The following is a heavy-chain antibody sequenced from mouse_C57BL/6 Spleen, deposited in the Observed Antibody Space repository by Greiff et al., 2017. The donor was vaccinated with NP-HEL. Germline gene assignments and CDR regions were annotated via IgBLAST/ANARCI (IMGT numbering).Heavy chain of an antibody. V-gene: IGHV5-4*01. Sequence: EVQLVESGGGLVKPGGSLKLSCAASGFTFSSYAMSWVRQTPEKRLEWVATISDGGSYTYYPDNVKGRFPISRDNAKNNLYLQMSHLKSEDTAMYYCARDRGTGTHFDYWGQGTTLTVSS. CDR3: ARDRGTGTHFDY. J-gene: IGHJ2*01. D-gene: IGHD4-1*01. CDR2: ISDGGSYT. CDR1: GFTFSSYA.